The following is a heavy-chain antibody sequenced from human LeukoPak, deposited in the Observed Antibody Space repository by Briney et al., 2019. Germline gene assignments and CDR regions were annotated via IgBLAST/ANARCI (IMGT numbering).Heavy chain of an antibody. J-gene: IGHJ4*02. V-gene: IGHV3-30*18. CDR2: ISYDGSNK. CDR3: AKGYGSGSYSVDY. CDR1: GFTFTTYG. D-gene: IGHD3-10*01. Sequence: GGSLRLSCAASGFTFTTYGMHWVRQAPGKGLEWMSFISYDGSNKYYADSVKGRFAISRDNSKNTLYLQLNSLRPDDTAVYYCAKGYGSGSYSVDYWGQGTVVTVSS.